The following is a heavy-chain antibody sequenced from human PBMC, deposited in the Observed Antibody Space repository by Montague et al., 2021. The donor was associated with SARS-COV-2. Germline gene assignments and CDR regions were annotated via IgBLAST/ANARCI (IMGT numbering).Heavy chain of an antibody. CDR2: IYYSGST. V-gene: IGHV4-31*03. CDR1: GGSISSGGYY. J-gene: IGHJ4*02. D-gene: IGHD5-18*01. CDR3: ARGDVDTAMVYYFDY. Sequence: TLSLTCTVSGGSISSGGYYWSWIRQHPGKGLEWIGYIYYSGSTYYNPSLKSRVTISVDTSKNQFSLKLSSVTAADTAVYYCARGDVDTAMVYYFDYWGQGTLVTVSS.